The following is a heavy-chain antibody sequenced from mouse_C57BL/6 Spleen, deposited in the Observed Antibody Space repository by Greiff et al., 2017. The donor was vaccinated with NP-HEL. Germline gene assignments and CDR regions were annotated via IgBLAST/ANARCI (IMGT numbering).Heavy chain of an antibody. CDR1: GYSITSGYY. D-gene: IGHD1-1*01. V-gene: IGHV3-6*01. J-gene: IGHJ3*01. Sequence: DVHLVESGPGLVKPSQSLSLTCSVTGYSITSGYYWNWIRQFPGNKLEWMGYISYDGSTNYNPSLKNPIPLTGDPSKNQFFLKLNSVTTEDTATYYCARANYGSSPWFAYWGQGTLVTVSA. CDR3: ARANYGSSPWFAY. CDR2: ISYDGST.